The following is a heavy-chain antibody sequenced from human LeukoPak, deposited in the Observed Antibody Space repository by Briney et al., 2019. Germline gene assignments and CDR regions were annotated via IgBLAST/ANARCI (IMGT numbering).Heavy chain of an antibody. D-gene: IGHD1-14*01. CDR1: GFTFSSYS. CDR3: AKVSGGGLYYDGMDV. Sequence: GGSLRLSCAASGFTFSSYSMNWVRQAPGKGLEWVSSISSSSSYIYYADSVKGRFTISRDSSKNTLYLQMNSLRAEDTAVYYCAKVSGGGLYYDGMDVWGQGTTVTVSS. V-gene: IGHV3-21*04. J-gene: IGHJ6*02. CDR2: ISSSSSYI.